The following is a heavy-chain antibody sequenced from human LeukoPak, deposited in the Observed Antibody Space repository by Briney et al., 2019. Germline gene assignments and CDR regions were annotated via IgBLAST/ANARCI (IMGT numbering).Heavy chain of an antibody. CDR1: GFTFDDYA. CDR3: AKDNSDYYDSSGYHVN. V-gene: IGHV3-9*01. D-gene: IGHD3-22*01. Sequence: PGRSLRLSCAASGFTFDDYAMHWVRQAPGKGLEWVSGISWNSGSIGYADSVKGRFTISRDNAKNSLYLQMNSLRAEDTALYYCAKDNSDYYDSSGYHVNWGQGTLVTVSS. CDR2: ISWNSGSI. J-gene: IGHJ4*02.